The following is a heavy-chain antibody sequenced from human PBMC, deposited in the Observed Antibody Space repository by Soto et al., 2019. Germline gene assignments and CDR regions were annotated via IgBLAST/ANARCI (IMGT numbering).Heavy chain of an antibody. V-gene: IGHV1-69*08. CDR1: GGTFSSYT. CDR3: ARDGVLGYSSSWGRYYFDY. D-gene: IGHD6-13*01. CDR2: IIPILGIA. J-gene: IGHJ4*02. Sequence: QVQLVQSGAEVKKPGSSVKVSCKASGGTFSSYTISWVRQAPGQGLEWMGRIIPILGIANYAQKFQGRVTITADKSTSTAYMELGSLRSEDTAVYYCARDGVLGYSSSWGRYYFDYWGQGTLVTVSS.